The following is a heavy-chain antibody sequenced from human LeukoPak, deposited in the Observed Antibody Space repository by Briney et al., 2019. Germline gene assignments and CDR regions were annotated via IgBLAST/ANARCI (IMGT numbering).Heavy chain of an antibody. CDR1: GGSFSGYY. J-gene: IGHJ6*04. D-gene: IGHD3-10*01. CDR2: INHSGST. Sequence: SETLSLTCAVYGGSFSGYYWSWIRQPPGKGLEWIGEINHSGSTNYNPSLKSRVTISVDTSKNQFSLKLSSVTAADTAVYYCASIRGGRVGSAQTSYYYYVRDVGAKGTTVTVSS. V-gene: IGHV4-34*01. CDR3: ASIRGGRVGSAQTSYYYYVRDV.